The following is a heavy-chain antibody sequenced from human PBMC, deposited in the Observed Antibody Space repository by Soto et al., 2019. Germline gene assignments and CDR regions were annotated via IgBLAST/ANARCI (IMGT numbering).Heavy chain of an antibody. CDR1: GGTFSSYA. J-gene: IGHJ5*02. CDR2: IIPTFGTV. V-gene: IGHV1-69*01. D-gene: IGHD3-10*01. CDR3: ARSMARGLSQYNWSDP. Sequence: QVQLVQSGAEVKKPGSSVKVSCQASGGTFSSYAITWVRQAPGQGLEWMGGIIPTFGTVNYAQKFQGRVTITADDYTSTAYMELSSLTSKDTAVYYCARSMARGLSQYNWSDPWGQGTLVTVSS.